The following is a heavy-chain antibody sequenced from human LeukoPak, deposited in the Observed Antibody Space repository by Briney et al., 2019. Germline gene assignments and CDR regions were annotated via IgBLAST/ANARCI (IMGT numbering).Heavy chain of an antibody. Sequence: PGGSLRLSCAASGFTFSDYYMSWIRQAPGKGLEWVSYISSSGSTIYYADSVKGRFTISRDNAKNSLYLQMNSLRAEDTAVYYCARDPDFYGSGSYYNVNWFVPWGQGTLVTVSS. CDR1: GFTFSDYY. V-gene: IGHV3-11*01. CDR2: ISSSGSTI. CDR3: ARDPDFYGSGSYYNVNWFVP. J-gene: IGHJ5*02. D-gene: IGHD3-10*01.